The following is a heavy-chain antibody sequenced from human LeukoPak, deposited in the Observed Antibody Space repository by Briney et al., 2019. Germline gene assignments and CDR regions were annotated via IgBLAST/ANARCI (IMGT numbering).Heavy chain of an antibody. CDR1: GFTCTSSA. Sequence: ASVKVSCKASGFTCTSSAVQWVRQARGQRLEWIGWIVVGSGNTNYAQKFQERVTITRDMSTSTAYMELSSLRSEDTAVYYCAAEGMTTWFDPWGQGTLVTVSS. D-gene: IGHD4-11*01. CDR2: IVVGSGNT. J-gene: IGHJ5*02. CDR3: AAEGMTTWFDP. V-gene: IGHV1-58*01.